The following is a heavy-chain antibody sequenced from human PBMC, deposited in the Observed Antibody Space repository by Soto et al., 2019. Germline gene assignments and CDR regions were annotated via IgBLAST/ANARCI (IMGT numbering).Heavy chain of an antibody. CDR1: GGSISSGGYS. V-gene: IGHV4-30-2*01. CDR2: IYHSGST. J-gene: IGHJ4*02. Sequence: PSETLSLTCAVSGGSISSGGYSWSWIRQPPGKGLDWIGYIYHSGSTYYNPSLKSRVTISVDRSKNQFSLKLTSVTAADTAVYYCARAQDSSGYYPQISPPVFGYWGQGTLVTVYS. CDR3: ARAQDSSGYYPQISPPVFGY. D-gene: IGHD3-22*01.